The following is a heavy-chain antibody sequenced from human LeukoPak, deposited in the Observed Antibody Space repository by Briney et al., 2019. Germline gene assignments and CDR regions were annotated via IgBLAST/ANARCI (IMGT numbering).Heavy chain of an antibody. CDR2: FNPNSGGT. CDR1: GYTFTGYY. D-gene: IGHD2-15*01. CDR3: ARDGGSGGGPLQFTPDY. V-gene: IGHV1-2*06. Sequence: ASVKVSCKASGYTFTGYYMHWVRQAPGQGLEWMGRFNPNSGGTNYAQKFQGRVTMTRDTSISTAYMELGRLRSDDAAVYYCARDGGSGGGPLQFTPDYWGQGTLVTVSS. J-gene: IGHJ4*02.